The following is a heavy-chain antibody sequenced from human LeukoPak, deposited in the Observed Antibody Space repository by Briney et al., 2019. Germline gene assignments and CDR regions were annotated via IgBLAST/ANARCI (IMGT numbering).Heavy chain of an antibody. V-gene: IGHV4-39*01. Sequence: PSETLSLTCTVSGGSISSSNYYWGWIRQPPGKGLEWIGSIYYSGSTYYNPSLKSRVTISVDTSKNQFSLKLSSVTAADTAVYYCARLGYYGSGSLVDYFDYWGQGTLVTVSS. D-gene: IGHD3-10*01. CDR3: ARLGYYGSGSLVDYFDY. CDR1: GGSISSSNYY. J-gene: IGHJ4*02. CDR2: IYYSGST.